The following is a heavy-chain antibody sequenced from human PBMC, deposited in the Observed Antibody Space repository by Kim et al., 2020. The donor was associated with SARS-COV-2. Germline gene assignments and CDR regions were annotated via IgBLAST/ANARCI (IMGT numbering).Heavy chain of an antibody. CDR1: GFTFSSYG. CDR3: AKTFFRSSIYSGYDGGYYFDY. D-gene: IGHD5-12*01. CDR2: ISYDGSNK. J-gene: IGHJ4*02. Sequence: GGSLRLSCAASGFTFSSYGMHWVRRAPGKGLEWVAVISYDGSNKYYADSVKGRFTISRDNSKNTLYLQMNSLRAEDTAVYYCAKTFFRSSIYSGYDGGYYFDYWGQGTLVTVSS. V-gene: IGHV3-30*18.